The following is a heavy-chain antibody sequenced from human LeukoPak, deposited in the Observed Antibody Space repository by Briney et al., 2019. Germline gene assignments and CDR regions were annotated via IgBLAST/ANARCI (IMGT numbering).Heavy chain of an antibody. CDR2: ITGSSRST. V-gene: IGHV3-23*01. CDR1: GFTFSSYA. Sequence: GGSLRLSCAASGFTFSSYAMSWVRQAPGKGLEWVSTITGSSRSTYYADSVRGRFTISRDNSKNTLYLQMNSLTAEDTAAYYCAKDTPLTAYSPGWSGNSFDSWGQGTLVTVSS. J-gene: IGHJ4*02. CDR3: AKDTPLTAYSPGWSGNSFDS. D-gene: IGHD6-19*01.